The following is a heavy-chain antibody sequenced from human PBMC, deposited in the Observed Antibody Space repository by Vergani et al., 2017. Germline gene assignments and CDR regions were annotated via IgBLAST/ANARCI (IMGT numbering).Heavy chain of an antibody. D-gene: IGHD3-22*01. CDR3: ARSSGYYSYYFDF. J-gene: IGHJ4*02. CDR2: IIPIFGTT. V-gene: IGHV1-69*01. CDR1: GDTFKTYV. Sequence: QVQLVQSGAEVRKPGSSVKVSCKASGDTFKTYVFNWVRQAPGQGLEWVGGIIPIFGTTSYAQKFQGRVTILADESTSTAYMELSSLRSEDTAVYYCARSSGYYSYYFDFWGQGTLVTVSS.